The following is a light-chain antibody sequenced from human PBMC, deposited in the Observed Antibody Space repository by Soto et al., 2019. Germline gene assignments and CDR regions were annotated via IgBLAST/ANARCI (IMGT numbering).Light chain of an antibody. V-gene: IGKV1-39*01. Sequence: DIPMTRSPSSLPASVGDRVTITCRASQTISGFLSWYQQKPGKAPNLLIYGASNLQSGVPSRFSGSGSGTSFTLIITSLQPEDFATYYCLQTHNLPWTFGQGTKVEI. CDR3: LQTHNLPWT. CDR1: QTISGF. J-gene: IGKJ1*01. CDR2: GAS.